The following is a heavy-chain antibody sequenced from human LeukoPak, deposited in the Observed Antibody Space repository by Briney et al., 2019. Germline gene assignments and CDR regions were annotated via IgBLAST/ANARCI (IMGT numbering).Heavy chain of an antibody. D-gene: IGHD3-10*01. Sequence: SETLSLTCTVSGVSISSYYWSWLRQPPGKGLEGIGYIYYSGSTNYNPSLKSRVTISVDTSKNQFSLKLSSVTAADTAVYYCATMVYGEGAFDIWGQGTMVTVSS. CDR2: IYYSGST. V-gene: IGHV4-59*08. J-gene: IGHJ3*02. CDR1: GVSISSYY. CDR3: ATMVYGEGAFDI.